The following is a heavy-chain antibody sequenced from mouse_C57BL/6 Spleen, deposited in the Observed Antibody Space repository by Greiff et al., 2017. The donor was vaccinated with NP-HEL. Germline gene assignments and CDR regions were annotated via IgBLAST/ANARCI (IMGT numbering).Heavy chain of an antibody. D-gene: IGHD1-1*01. CDR2: IYPRSGNT. CDR1: GYTFTSYG. V-gene: IGHV1-81*01. CDR3: ARWSYSFYAMDY. J-gene: IGHJ4*01. Sequence: QVQLKQSGAELARPGASVKLSCKASGYTFTSYGISWVKQRTGQGLEWIGEIYPRSGNTYYNEKFKGKATLTADKSSSTAYMELRSLTSADSAVYFCARWSYSFYAMDYWGQGTSVTVSS.